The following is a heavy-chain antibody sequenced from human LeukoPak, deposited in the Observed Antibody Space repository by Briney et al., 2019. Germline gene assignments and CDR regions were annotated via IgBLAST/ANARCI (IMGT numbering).Heavy chain of an antibody. CDR3: ARRDGYNLNWFDP. CDR2: INSDGSST. D-gene: IGHD5-24*01. Sequence: GGSLRLSCAASGFTFSSYWMHWVRQAPGKGLVWVSGINSDGSSTTYADSVKGRFTVSRDNAKNTLYLQMNSLRAEDTAVYYCARRDGYNLNWFDPWGQGTQVTVSS. V-gene: IGHV3-74*01. CDR1: GFTFSSYW. J-gene: IGHJ5*02.